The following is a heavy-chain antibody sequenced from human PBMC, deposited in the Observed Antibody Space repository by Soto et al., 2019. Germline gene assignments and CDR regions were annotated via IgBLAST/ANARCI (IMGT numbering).Heavy chain of an antibody. CDR2: ISGSGGST. CDR1: GFTFSSYA. D-gene: IGHD1-26*01. Sequence: PGGSLRLSCAASGFTFSSYATSWVRQAPGKGLEWVSAISGSGGSTYYADSVKGRFTISRDNSKNTLYLQMNSLRAEDTAVYYCAKDAFDSGRPPGEFDYWGQGTLVTVSS. J-gene: IGHJ4*02. CDR3: AKDAFDSGRPPGEFDY. V-gene: IGHV3-23*01.